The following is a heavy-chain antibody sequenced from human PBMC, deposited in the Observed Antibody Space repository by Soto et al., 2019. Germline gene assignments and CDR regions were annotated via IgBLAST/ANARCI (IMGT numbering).Heavy chain of an antibody. CDR2: ISGRGGST. Sequence: EVQLLESGGGLVQPGGSLRLSCAASGFTFSSYAMSWVRQAPGKGLEWVSAISGRGGSTYYADSVKGRFTISRDNSKNTLYRQMNSLRAEDTAVYYWAKDRCLWFGELSAFDIWGQGTMVTVSS. V-gene: IGHV3-23*01. D-gene: IGHD3-10*01. CDR1: GFTFSSYA. J-gene: IGHJ3*02. CDR3: AKDRCLWFGELSAFDI.